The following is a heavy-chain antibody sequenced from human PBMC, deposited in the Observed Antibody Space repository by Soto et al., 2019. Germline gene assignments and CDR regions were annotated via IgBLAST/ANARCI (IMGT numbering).Heavy chain of an antibody. CDR2: IIPIFGTA. J-gene: IGHJ4*02. CDR3: ARGGYYYDSSGYHKFDY. D-gene: IGHD3-22*01. V-gene: IGHV1-69*06. Sequence: SVKVSCKASGGTFSSYAISWVRQAPGQGLEWMGGIIPIFGTANYAQKFQGRVTITADKSTSTAYMELSSLRSEDTAVYYCARGGYYYDSSGYHKFDYWGQGTLVTVSS. CDR1: GGTFSSYA.